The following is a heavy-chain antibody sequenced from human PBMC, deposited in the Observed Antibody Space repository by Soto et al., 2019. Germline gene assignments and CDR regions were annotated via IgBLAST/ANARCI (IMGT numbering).Heavy chain of an antibody. J-gene: IGHJ2*01. CDR3: VKKIAGTTTSGAYWYFDL. V-gene: IGHV3-23*01. CDR1: GFTFSSFA. Sequence: EVQLLESGGGLVQPGGSLRLSCAASGFTFSSFAMNWVRQAPRKGLEWVSGITGGGDSTFYADSVKGRFTISRVQSKNTVYLQMNSLRAEDTAVYYCVKKIAGTTTSGAYWYFDLWGRGTLVTVSS. CDR2: ITGGGDST. D-gene: IGHD1-26*01.